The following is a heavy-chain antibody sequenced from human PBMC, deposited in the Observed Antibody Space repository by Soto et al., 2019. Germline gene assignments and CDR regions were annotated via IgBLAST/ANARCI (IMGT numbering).Heavy chain of an antibody. CDR3: AKNEKGVIADYFDC. D-gene: IGHD2-8*01. CDR1: GFTFSDYG. CDR2: VSGSGDSGTGDRT. V-gene: IGHV3-23*01. J-gene: IGHJ4*02. Sequence: EVQLSESGGGLVEPGGSLRLSCAASGFTFSDYGMSWVRQAPGKGLEWVSGVSGSGDSGTGDRTYYADSVKGRFTMSRDKSKNTLYLQMNSLRAEETAVYYCAKNEKGVIADYFDCWGQGTLVTVSS.